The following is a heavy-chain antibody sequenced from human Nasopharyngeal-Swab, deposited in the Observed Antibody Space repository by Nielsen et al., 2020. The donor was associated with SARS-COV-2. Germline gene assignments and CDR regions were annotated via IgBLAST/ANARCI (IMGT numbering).Heavy chain of an antibody. V-gene: IGHV1-2*02. CDR3: ARGLSFYTDTSAYFNFDS. Sequence: ASVKVSCKASGDPFIGYYLHWVRQAPGQGLEWMGWINHNSGETNFPQKFQGRVTVTRDTTINTAYMELSRLRSDDTAVYYCARGLSFYTDTSAYFNFDSWGQGTLVTVSS. D-gene: IGHD3-22*01. CDR1: GDPFIGYY. CDR2: INHNSGET. J-gene: IGHJ4*02.